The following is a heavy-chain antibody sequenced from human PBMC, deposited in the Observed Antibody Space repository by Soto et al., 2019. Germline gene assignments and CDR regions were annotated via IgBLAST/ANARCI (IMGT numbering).Heavy chain of an antibody. J-gene: IGHJ4*02. D-gene: IGHD6-19*01. CDR1: GGTFSSYA. CDR2: IIRIFGTA. CDR3: ARDTGIAVAGSGFLDY. Sequence: SVKVSCKASGGTFSSYAISWVRQAPGKGVELLDVIIRIFGTANDAQKFQGRVTITADESMSTAYMELSSLKSEDTAVYYCARDTGIAVAGSGFLDYWGQGTLVTVSS. V-gene: IGHV1-69*13.